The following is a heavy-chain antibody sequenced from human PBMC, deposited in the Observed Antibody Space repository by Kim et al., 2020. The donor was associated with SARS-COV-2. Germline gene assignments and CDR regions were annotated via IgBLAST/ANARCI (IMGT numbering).Heavy chain of an antibody. D-gene: IGHD4-17*01. CDR3: ARGLTTVTTWVFDY. Sequence: AQKFKVRVTITADESTSTAYMELSSLRSEDTAVYYWARGLTTVTTWVFDYWGQGTLVTVSS. V-gene: IGHV1-69*01. J-gene: IGHJ4*02.